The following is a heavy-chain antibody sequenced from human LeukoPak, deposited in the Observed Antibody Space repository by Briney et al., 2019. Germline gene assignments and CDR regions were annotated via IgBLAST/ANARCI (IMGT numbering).Heavy chain of an antibody. CDR2: IYYSGST. Sequence: PSETLSLTCTVSGGSISSSSYYWGWIRQPPGKGLEWIGSIYYSGSTYYNPSLKSRVTISVDTSKHQFSLKLSSVTAADTAVYYFASSYSGYVGAEPAYFDYWGQGTLVTVSS. D-gene: IGHD5-12*01. CDR3: ASSYSGYVGAEPAYFDY. V-gene: IGHV4-39*01. J-gene: IGHJ4*02. CDR1: GGSISSSSYY.